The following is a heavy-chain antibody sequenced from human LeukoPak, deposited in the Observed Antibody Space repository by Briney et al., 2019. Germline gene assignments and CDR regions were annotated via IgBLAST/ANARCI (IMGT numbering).Heavy chain of an antibody. Sequence: GGSLRLSCAASGFTFSSYSMNWVRQAPGKGLEWVSSISSSSSYIYYADSVKGRFTISRDNAKNSLYLQMNSLRAGDTAVYYCARSSVRDLDAFDIWGQGTMVTVSS. J-gene: IGHJ3*02. CDR2: ISSSSSYI. CDR3: ARSSVRDLDAFDI. D-gene: IGHD3-10*01. CDR1: GFTFSSYS. V-gene: IGHV3-21*01.